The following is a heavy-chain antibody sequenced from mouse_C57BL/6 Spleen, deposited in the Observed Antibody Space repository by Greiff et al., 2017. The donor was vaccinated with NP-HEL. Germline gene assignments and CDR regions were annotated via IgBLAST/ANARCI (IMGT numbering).Heavy chain of an antibody. CDR3: ARDGYDFAY. Sequence: DVMLVESGGGLVKPGGSLKLSCAASGFTFSSYAMSWVRQTPEKRLEWVATISDGGSYTYYPDNVKGRFNISRDNAKNNLYLQMSHLKSEDTAMYYCARDGYDFAYWGQGTLVTVSA. J-gene: IGHJ3*01. CDR1: GFTFSSYA. D-gene: IGHD2-2*01. CDR2: ISDGGSYT. V-gene: IGHV5-4*01.